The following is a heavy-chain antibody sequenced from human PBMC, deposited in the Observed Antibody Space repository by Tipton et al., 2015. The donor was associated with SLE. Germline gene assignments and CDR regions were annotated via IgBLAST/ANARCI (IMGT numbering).Heavy chain of an antibody. Sequence: TLSLTCTVSGGSISSYYWSWIRQSPGKGLEWIGYIYYSGHTHFNPSLKSRVTISLDTSKTQFSLKLSSVTAADTAVYYCARVRGLVHHGLDVWGQGTTVTVSS. J-gene: IGHJ6*02. D-gene: IGHD3-10*01. CDR2: IYYSGHT. CDR1: GGSISSYY. V-gene: IGHV4-59*01. CDR3: ARVRGLVHHGLDV.